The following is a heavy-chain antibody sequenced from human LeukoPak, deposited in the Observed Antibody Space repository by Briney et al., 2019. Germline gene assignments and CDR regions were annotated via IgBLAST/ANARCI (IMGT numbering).Heavy chain of an antibody. CDR1: GGSISSGDYY. V-gene: IGHV4-30-4*08. D-gene: IGHD3-3*01. J-gene: IGHJ5*02. CDR2: IYYSGST. CDR3: ASTTIFGVVTDDNWFDP. Sequence: SQTLSLTCTVSGGSISSGDYYWSWIRQPPGKGLEWIGYIYYSGSTYYNPSLKSRVTISVDTSKNQFSLTLSSMTAADTAVYYCASTTIFGVVTDDNWFDPWGQGTLVTVSS.